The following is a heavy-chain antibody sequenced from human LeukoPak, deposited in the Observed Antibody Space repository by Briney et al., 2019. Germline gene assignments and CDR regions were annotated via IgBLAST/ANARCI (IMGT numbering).Heavy chain of an antibody. J-gene: IGHJ4*02. CDR1: GFTFSSYG. V-gene: IGHV3-30*02. CDR3: AKDGPTYVVVPAAIQEWYFDY. D-gene: IGHD2-2*02. CDR2: IRYDGSNK. Sequence: GGSLRLSCAASGFTFSSYGMHWVRQAPGKGLEWVAFIRYDGSNKYYADSVKGRFTISRDNSKNTLYLQMNSLRAEDTAVYYCAKDGPTYVVVPAAIQEWYFDYWGQGTLVTVSS.